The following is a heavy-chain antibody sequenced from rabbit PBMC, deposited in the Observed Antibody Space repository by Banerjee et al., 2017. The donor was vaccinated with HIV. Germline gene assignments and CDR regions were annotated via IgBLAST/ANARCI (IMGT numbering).Heavy chain of an antibody. Sequence: WVNGRFTISSHNAQNTVTLQLNSLTGADTATYFCARAVSGGGNGYGYYFDLWGQGTLVTVS. J-gene: IGHJ4*01. D-gene: IGHD6-1*01. V-gene: IGHV1S47*01. CDR3: ARAVSGGGNGYGYYFDL.